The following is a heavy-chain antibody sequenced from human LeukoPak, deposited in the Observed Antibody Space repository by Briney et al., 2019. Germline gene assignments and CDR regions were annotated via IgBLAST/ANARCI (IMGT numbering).Heavy chain of an antibody. CDR3: ARDPTVLTLNGDYYFDY. CDR1: GFTFSSYG. J-gene: IGHJ4*02. CDR2: ISYDGSNE. D-gene: IGHD4-17*01. V-gene: IGHV3-30*03. Sequence: GRSLRLSCAASGFTFSSYGMHWVCQAPGKGLEWVAVISYDGSNEYYADSVKGRFTISRDNSKNTLYLQMSSLRAEDTAVYYCARDPTVLTLNGDYYFDYWGQGTLVTVSS.